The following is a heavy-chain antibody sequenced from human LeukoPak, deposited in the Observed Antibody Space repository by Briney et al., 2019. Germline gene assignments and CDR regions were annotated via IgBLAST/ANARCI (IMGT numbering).Heavy chain of an antibody. CDR3: ARLSTYYDFWSGYYIFDY. CDR1: GGSISSSSYY. D-gene: IGHD3-3*01. J-gene: IGHJ4*02. V-gene: IGHV4-39*01. Sequence: SETLSLTCTVSGGSISSSSYYWGWIRQPPGKGLEWIGSIYYSGSTYYNPSLKSRVTISVDTSKNQFSPKLSSVTAAHTPVYYCARLSTYYDFWSGYYIFDYWGQGTLVTVSS. CDR2: IYYSGST.